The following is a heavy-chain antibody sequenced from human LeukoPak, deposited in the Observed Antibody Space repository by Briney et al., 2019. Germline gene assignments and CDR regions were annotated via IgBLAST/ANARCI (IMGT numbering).Heavy chain of an antibody. V-gene: IGHV3-11*06. CDR2: MSSSSLK. CDR3: ARGGRNDLRSWFDP. CDR1: GFTFSGYD. Sequence: GGSLRLSCAGSGFTFSGYDMIWIRQAPGKGLEWVAHMSSSSLKYTRYAESVKGRFTISRDNAKNTVYLEMDSLTTNDTALYYCARGGRNDLRSWFDPWGQGTLVTVSS. J-gene: IGHJ5*02. D-gene: IGHD1-14*01.